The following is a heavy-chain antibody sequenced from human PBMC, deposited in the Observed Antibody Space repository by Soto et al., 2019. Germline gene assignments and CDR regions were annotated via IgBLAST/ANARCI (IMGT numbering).Heavy chain of an antibody. Sequence: SGPTLVNPTQTLTLTCSSSGFSVSSNGARVGWIRQPPGKALEWLALIYWDDDKKYNPSLKSRLTITKDTSENQVVLTVTDVDPADAATYYCVHGNLGSYGHDYFDYWGQGTLVTVSS. CDR1: GFSVSSNGAR. D-gene: IGHD5-18*01. V-gene: IGHV2-5*02. J-gene: IGHJ4*02. CDR3: VHGNLGSYGHDYFDY. CDR2: IYWDDDK.